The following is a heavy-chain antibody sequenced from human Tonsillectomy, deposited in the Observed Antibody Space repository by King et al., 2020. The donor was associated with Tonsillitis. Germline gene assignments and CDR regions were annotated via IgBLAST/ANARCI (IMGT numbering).Heavy chain of an antibody. CDR2: ISSITSSI. CDR3: ATSGLADYFIDY. CDR1: GFTFSTYS. D-gene: IGHD2/OR15-2a*01. V-gene: IGHV3-21*01. Sequence: VQLVESGGGLVKPGGSLRLSCAASGFTFSTYSMNWVRQAPGKGLEWVSSISSITSSIYYADSLKGRFTISRDNAKNSLYLQMNSLRAEDTAVYYCATSGLADYFIDYWGQGTLVTVSS. J-gene: IGHJ4*02.